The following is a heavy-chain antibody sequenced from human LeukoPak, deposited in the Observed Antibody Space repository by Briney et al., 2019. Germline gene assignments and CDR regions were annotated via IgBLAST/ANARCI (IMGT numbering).Heavy chain of an antibody. CDR1: GYTFTSYG. CDR3: ARAVPYSSGWSVSSCYYMDV. CDR2: ISAYNGNT. J-gene: IGHJ6*03. D-gene: IGHD6-19*01. V-gene: IGHV1-18*01. Sequence: ASVKVSCKASGYTFTSYGISWVRQAPGQGLEWMGWISAYNGNTNYAQKLQGRVTMTTGTSTSTAYMELRSLRSDDTAVYYCARAVPYSSGWSVSSCYYMDVWGKGTTVTISS.